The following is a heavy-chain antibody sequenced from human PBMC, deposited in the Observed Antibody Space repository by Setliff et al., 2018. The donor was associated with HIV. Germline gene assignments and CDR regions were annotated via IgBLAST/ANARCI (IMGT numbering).Heavy chain of an antibody. V-gene: IGHV4-4*09. J-gene: IGHJ3*02. D-gene: IGHD3-22*01. Sequence: SETLSLTCTVSGGSISGYYWSWIRQSPGKGLEWIGYIYSSGSTNFNPSLKSRVTLSIDTSKNQFSLNLTAMTAADTAVYFCVRHGYYYDFIGIWGQGTVVTVS. CDR1: GGSISGYY. CDR2: IYSSGST. CDR3: VRHGYYYDFIGI.